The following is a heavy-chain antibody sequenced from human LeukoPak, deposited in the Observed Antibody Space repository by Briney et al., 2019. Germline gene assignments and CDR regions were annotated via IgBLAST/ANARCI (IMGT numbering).Heavy chain of an antibody. J-gene: IGHJ4*02. D-gene: IGHD4-17*01. CDR1: GFTFSSHW. CDR2: IKQGGSQK. V-gene: IGHV3-7*01. CDR3: ARGPNFGNYVDFLDS. Sequence: GGSLRLSCAASGFTFSSHWMTWVRQAPGEGLEWVANIKQGGSQKYYVDSVKGRFTISRDDAKSTLFLQMNNLRAEDSALYYCARGPNFGNYVDFLDSWGQGTLVTVSS.